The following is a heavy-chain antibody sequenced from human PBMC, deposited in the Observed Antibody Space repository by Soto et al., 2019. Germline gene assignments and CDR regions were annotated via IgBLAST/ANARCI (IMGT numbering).Heavy chain of an antibody. CDR3: ARRVDSSSWYSYYGMDV. V-gene: IGHV4-4*02. CDR2: IYHSGST. Sequence: QVQLQESGPGLVKPSGTLSLTCAVSGGSISSSNWWSWVRQPTGKGLEWIGEIYHSGSTNYNPSLKSRVTISVDKSKNPFSLKLSSVTAADTAVYYCARRVDSSSWYSYYGMDVWGQGTTVTVSS. D-gene: IGHD6-13*01. J-gene: IGHJ6*02. CDR1: GGSISSSNW.